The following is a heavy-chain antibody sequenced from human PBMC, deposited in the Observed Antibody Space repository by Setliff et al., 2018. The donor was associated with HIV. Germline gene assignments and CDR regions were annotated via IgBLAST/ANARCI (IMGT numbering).Heavy chain of an antibody. J-gene: IGHJ6*02. V-gene: IGHV1-69*04. Sequence: SVKVSCKASGDTFTSYVISWVRQAPGQGLEWMGTVIPVRDMANYAEKFQGRVTITADRSTSTSYMELRGLRSEDTAVYFCARETYFFDVTTFYSYALGVWGQGTTVTVSS. CDR1: GDTFTSYV. D-gene: IGHD4-17*01. CDR2: VIPVRDMA. CDR3: ARETYFFDVTTFYSYALGV.